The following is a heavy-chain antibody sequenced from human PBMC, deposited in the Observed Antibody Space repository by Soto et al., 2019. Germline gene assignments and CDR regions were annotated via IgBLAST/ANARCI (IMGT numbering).Heavy chain of an antibody. Sequence: PGRALRLSCEASGVTVNSYPMTWVRQTPGKGLQWVSTISGSGSSTFYADSVRGRFTISRDNSKNTLYLQMNSLRAEDTALYYCAKEKIASTVADFFDYWGQGTLVTVSS. J-gene: IGHJ4*02. V-gene: IGHV3-23*01. CDR3: AKEKIASTVADFFDY. CDR1: GVTVNSYP. D-gene: IGHD6-19*01. CDR2: ISGSGSST.